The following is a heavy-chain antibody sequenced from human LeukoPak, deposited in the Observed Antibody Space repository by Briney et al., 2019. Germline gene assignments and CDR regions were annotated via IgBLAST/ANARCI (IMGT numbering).Heavy chain of an antibody. D-gene: IGHD6-13*01. CDR1: GFTFSNYA. CDR3: AKRGSSWYFDY. V-gene: IGHV3-23*01. J-gene: IGHJ4*02. CDR2: ISGSGGST. Sequence: GGSLRLSCADSGFTFSNYAMTWVRQAPGKGLEWVSGISGSGGSTYYADSVKGRFTISRDNPKNTLYLQMNSLRAEDTAVYYCAKRGSSWYFDYWGQGTLVTVPS.